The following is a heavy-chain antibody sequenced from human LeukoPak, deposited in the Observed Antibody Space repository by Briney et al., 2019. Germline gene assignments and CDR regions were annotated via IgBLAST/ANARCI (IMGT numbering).Heavy chain of an antibody. D-gene: IGHD6-19*01. V-gene: IGHV3-30-3*01. CDR1: GFTFSSYA. J-gene: IGHJ4*02. CDR3: ASGRSSGWYDFSDY. Sequence: PGGSLRLSCAASGFTFSSYAMHWVRQAPGKGLEWVAVISYDGSNKYYADSVKGRFTISRDNSKNTLYLQMNSLRAEDTAVYYCASGRSSGWYDFSDYWGQGTLVTVSS. CDR2: ISYDGSNK.